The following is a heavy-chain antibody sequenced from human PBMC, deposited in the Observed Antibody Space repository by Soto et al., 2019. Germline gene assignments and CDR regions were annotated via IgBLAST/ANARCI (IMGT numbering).Heavy chain of an antibody. CDR3: AKRASGGYFDY. D-gene: IGHD3-10*01. J-gene: IGHJ4*02. CDR2: ISGSGGST. CDR1: GFTLSSYA. V-gene: IGHV3-23*01. Sequence: EVPLLESGGGLVQPGGSLRLSCAASGFTLSSYAMSWVRQAPGKGLEWVSVISGSGGSTYYADSVKGRFTISRDNSKNTLYLQMNSVRAEDTAVYYWAKRASGGYFDYWGQGTLVTVSS.